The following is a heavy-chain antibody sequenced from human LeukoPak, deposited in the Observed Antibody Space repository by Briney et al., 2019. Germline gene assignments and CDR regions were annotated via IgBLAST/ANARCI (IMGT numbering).Heavy chain of an antibody. CDR3: AASITMFDY. D-gene: IGHD3-10*01. J-gene: IGHJ4*02. V-gene: IGHV3-7*02. CDR2: IKEDGSVK. Sequence: PGGSLRLSCAASGFTFSRYWMSWVRQAPGKGLEWVANIKEDGSVKYYVESVKGRSTISRDNAKNSLYLQMNSLRAEDTAVYYCAASITMFDYWGQGTLVTVSS. CDR1: GFTFSRYW.